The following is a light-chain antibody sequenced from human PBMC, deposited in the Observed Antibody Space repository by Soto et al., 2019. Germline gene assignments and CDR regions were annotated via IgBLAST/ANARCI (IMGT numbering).Light chain of an antibody. J-gene: IGLJ2*01. CDR3: SSYTSTNHVV. CDR2: EVT. CDR1: SNDVGSYNF. V-gene: IGLV2-14*02. Sequence: QSALTQPRSVSGSPGQSVTISCTGTSNDVGSYNFVSWYQQHPGKAPKLVIYEVTKRPSGVSNRFSGSKSGNTASLTISGLQAEDETDYYCSSYTSTNHVVFGGGTKLTVL.